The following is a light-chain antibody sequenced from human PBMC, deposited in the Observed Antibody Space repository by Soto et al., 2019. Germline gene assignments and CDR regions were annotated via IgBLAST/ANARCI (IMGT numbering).Light chain of an antibody. CDR2: GAS. J-gene: IGKJ2*01. V-gene: IGKV3-20*01. CDR3: QQYGSSPRT. Sequence: EIVLTQSPGTLSLSPGERATLSCRASQSGSNSNLAWYQQKPGQAPRLLIYGASSRATGIPDRFSGSGSGTDFTLTVSSLEPEDFAVYYCQQYGSSPRTFGQGTKLEIK. CDR1: QSGSNSN.